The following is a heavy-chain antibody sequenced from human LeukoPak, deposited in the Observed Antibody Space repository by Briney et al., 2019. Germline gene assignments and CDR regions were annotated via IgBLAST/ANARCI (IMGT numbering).Heavy chain of an antibody. V-gene: IGHV3-30*02. Sequence: GGSLRLSCAASGVNFVNFGMHWVRQAPGKGLEWVAFIRFNGTTKVYGDSVEGRFIISRDNSKNTLYLQMNGLTLEDTAVYYCALTTRGYWGHGTLVTASS. D-gene: IGHD1-1*01. CDR2: IRFNGTTK. J-gene: IGHJ4*01. CDR1: GVNFVNFG. CDR3: ALTTRGY.